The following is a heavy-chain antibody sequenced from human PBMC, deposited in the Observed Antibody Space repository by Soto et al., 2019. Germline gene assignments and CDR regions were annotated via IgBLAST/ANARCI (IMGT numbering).Heavy chain of an antibody. CDR1: GFSVSSTY. D-gene: IGHD3-10*01. CDR3: ARVMMVRGVVFEY. Sequence: PGGSLRLSCAVSGFSVSSTYMSWVRQAPGKGLEWVSVMYSGGSAYYADSVKGRFSISRENSKNTLSLQMNSLRAEDTAVYYCARVMMVRGVVFEYWGRGTLVPVYS. J-gene: IGHJ4*02. V-gene: IGHV3-53*01. CDR2: MYSGGSA.